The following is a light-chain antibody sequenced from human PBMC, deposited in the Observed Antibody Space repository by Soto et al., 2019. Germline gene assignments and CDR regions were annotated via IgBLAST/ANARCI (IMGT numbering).Light chain of an antibody. Sequence: DIQMTQSPSFVSASVGDRVTVTCRASQDISSWLAWYQQKPGKAPKLLLYTTSTLGSGVPSRFSGSRSGTDFTLTISGLQPEDFASYYWQQANRFPITFGQGTRLEIK. CDR3: QQANRFPIT. CDR2: TTS. J-gene: IGKJ5*01. CDR1: QDISSW. V-gene: IGKV1-12*01.